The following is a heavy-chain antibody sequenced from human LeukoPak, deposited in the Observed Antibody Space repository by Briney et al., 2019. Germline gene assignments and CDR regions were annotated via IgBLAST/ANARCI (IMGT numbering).Heavy chain of an antibody. CDR3: ARAHSSSSTFDL. D-gene: IGHD6-6*01. J-gene: IGHJ4*02. CDR1: GFTFSDYG. CDR2: IWYDGSKK. Sequence: PGRSLRLSCAASGFTFSDYGIHWVRQAPGQGLEWVALIWYDGSKKYYADSVKGRFTISRDNTKTTLYLQLNSLRADDTAVYYCARAHSSSSTFDLWGQGTLVTVS. V-gene: IGHV3-33*01.